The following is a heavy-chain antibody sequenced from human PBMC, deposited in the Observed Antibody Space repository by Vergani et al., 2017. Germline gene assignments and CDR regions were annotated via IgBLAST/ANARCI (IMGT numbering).Heavy chain of an antibody. Sequence: EVQLLESGGGLVQPGGSLRLSCAASGFTFSSYAMSWVRQAPGKGLEWVSANSGSGGSTYYADSVKGRFTISRDNSKNTLYLQMNSLRAEDTAVYYCAKDRLLWFGELSVLDYWGQGTLVTVSS. D-gene: IGHD3-10*01. J-gene: IGHJ4*02. CDR1: GFTFSSYA. CDR2: NSGSGGST. V-gene: IGHV3-23*01. CDR3: AKDRLLWFGELSVLDY.